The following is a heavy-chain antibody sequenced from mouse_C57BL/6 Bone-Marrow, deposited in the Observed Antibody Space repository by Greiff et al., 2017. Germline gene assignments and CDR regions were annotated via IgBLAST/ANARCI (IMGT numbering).Heavy chain of an antibody. Sequence: VQLKQSGPELVKPGASVKISCKASGYSFTDYNMNWVKQSTGKSLEWIGVINPNYGTTSYNQKFKGKAPLTVDQSSSTAYMQPNSLTSEDSAVYYCARGYDYDYAMDYWGQGTSVTVSS. CDR1: GYSFTDYN. CDR2: INPNYGTT. J-gene: IGHJ4*01. D-gene: IGHD2-4*01. CDR3: ARGYDYDYAMDY. V-gene: IGHV1-39*01.